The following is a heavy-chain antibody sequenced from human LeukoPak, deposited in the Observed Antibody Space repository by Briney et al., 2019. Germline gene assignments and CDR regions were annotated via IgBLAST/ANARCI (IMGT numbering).Heavy chain of an antibody. CDR1: GFTVSSNY. D-gene: IGHD5-12*01. CDR2: IYSGGGT. Sequence: GGSLKLSCAASGFTVSSNYMSWVRQAPGKGLEWVSLIYSGGGTYYAESVRGRFTVSRDNSKNTLYLQMNSLRAEDTAVYYCARGEGGYDSNFDVWGQGTLVTVSS. V-gene: IGHV3-53*01. J-gene: IGHJ4*02. CDR3: ARGEGGYDSNFDV.